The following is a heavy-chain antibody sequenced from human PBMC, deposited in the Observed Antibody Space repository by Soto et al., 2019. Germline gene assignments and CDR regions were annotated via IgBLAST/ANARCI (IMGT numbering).Heavy chain of an antibody. CDR2: IYYSGST. Sequence: SETLSLTCTVSGGSISSYYWSWIRQPPGKGLEWIGYIYYSGSTNYNPSLKSRVTISVDTSKNQFSLKLSSVTAADTAVYYCARHPPSGWDSSPRDNAFDIWGQGTMVTVSS. CDR1: GGSISSYY. J-gene: IGHJ3*02. V-gene: IGHV4-59*08. D-gene: IGHD6-19*01. CDR3: ARHPPSGWDSSPRDNAFDI.